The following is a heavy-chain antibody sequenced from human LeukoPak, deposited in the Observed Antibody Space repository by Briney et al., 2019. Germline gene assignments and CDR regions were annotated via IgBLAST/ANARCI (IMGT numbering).Heavy chain of an antibody. V-gene: IGHV1-2*02. CDR3: ATFPLGGSGYYYYNFDY. CDR1: RYTFTGYY. J-gene: IGHJ4*02. Sequence: ASVKVSCKASRYTFTGYYMHWVRQAPGQGLEWMGWINPNSGVTDYAQNFQGRVTMTRDTSISTAYVELSRLRSEDTAVYYCATFPLGGSGYYYYNFDYWGQGTLVTVSS. D-gene: IGHD3-22*01. CDR2: INPNSGVT.